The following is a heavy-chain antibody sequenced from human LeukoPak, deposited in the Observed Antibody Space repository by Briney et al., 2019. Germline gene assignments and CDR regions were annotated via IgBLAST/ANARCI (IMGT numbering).Heavy chain of an antibody. Sequence: GASVKVSCKASGYTFTSYGISWVRQAPGQGLEWMGWISAYNGNTNYAQKLQGRVTMTTDTSTSTAYMELRSLRSDDTAVYYCARRVTRTGAGAFDIWGQGTMVTVSS. V-gene: IGHV1-18*01. CDR1: GYTFTSYG. CDR2: ISAYNGNT. CDR3: ARRVTRTGAGAFDI. D-gene: IGHD1-14*01. J-gene: IGHJ3*02.